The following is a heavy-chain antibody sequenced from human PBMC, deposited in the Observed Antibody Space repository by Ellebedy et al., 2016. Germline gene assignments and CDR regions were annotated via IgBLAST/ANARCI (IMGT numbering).Heavy chain of an antibody. J-gene: IGHJ4*02. D-gene: IGHD3-22*01. V-gene: IGHV4-59*12. CDR1: GGSISSYY. Sequence: SETLSLXXTVSGGSISSYYWSWIRQPPGKGLEWIGYIHYSGSTYYNPSLKSRVTISVDTSKNQFSLKLSSVTAADTAVYYCAREKRARDSSGHYLFGINYFDDWGQGTLVTVSS. CDR3: AREKRARDSSGHYLFGINYFDD. CDR2: IHYSGST.